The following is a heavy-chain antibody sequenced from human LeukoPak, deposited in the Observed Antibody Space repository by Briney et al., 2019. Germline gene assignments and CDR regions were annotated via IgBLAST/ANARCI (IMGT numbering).Heavy chain of an antibody. CDR1: GFTFSSYS. CDR2: ISSSSSYI. Sequence: GGSLRLSCAASGFTFSSYSMSWVRQAPGKGREGVSSISSSSSYIYYADSVKGRFTISRDNAKNSLYLQMNSLRAEDTAVYYCARREYYYDSSGYHDYWGQGTLVTVSS. J-gene: IGHJ4*02. D-gene: IGHD3-22*01. V-gene: IGHV3-21*01. CDR3: ARREYYYDSSGYHDY.